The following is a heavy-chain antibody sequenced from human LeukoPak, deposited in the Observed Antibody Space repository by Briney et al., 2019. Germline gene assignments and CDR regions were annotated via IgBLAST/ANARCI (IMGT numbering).Heavy chain of an antibody. V-gene: IGHV3-23*01. CDR2: ISGSGGST. CDR1: GFTFSSYW. D-gene: IGHD1-26*01. J-gene: IGHJ4*02. CDR3: AKGVLVGSGSYLLDY. Sequence: GGSLRLSCAASGFTFSSYWMSWVRQAPGKGLEWVSAISGSGGSTYYADSVKGRFTISRDNSKNTLYLQMNSLRAEDTAVYYCAKGVLVGSGSYLLDYWGQGTLVTVSS.